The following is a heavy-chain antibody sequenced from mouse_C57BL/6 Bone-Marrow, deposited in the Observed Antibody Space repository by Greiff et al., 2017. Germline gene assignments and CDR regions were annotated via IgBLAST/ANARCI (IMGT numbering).Heavy chain of an antibody. CDR1: GYTFTSYW. CDR3: ASPDYFYYAMDY. D-gene: IGHD2-13*01. Sequence: VKLQESGAELVKPGASVKMSCKASGYTFTSYWITWVKQRPGQGLEWIGDIYPGSGSTNYNEKFKSKATLTVDTSSSTAYMQLSSLTSEDSAVYYCASPDYFYYAMDYWGQGTSVTVSS. V-gene: IGHV1-55*01. J-gene: IGHJ4*01. CDR2: IYPGSGST.